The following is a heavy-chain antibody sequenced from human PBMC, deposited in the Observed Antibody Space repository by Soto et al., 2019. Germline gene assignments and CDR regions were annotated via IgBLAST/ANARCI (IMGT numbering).Heavy chain of an antibody. Sequence: AGGSLRLSCAASGFTFSSYDMHWVRRAPGKGLEWVAVISYDRSNKYYADSVKGRFTISRDNSKNTLYLQMNSLRAEDTAVYYCAKGNNDYGDYWGQGTLVTVSS. CDR2: ISYDRSNK. D-gene: IGHD1-1*01. CDR1: GFTFSSYD. J-gene: IGHJ4*02. CDR3: AKGNNDYGDY. V-gene: IGHV3-30*18.